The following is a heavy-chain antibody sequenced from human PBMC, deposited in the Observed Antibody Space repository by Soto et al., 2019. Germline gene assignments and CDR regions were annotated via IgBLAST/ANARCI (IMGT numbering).Heavy chain of an antibody. J-gene: IGHJ5*02. CDR3: ARDSHRWFGESTMFDP. D-gene: IGHD3-10*01. V-gene: IGHV3-33*01. CDR1: GFTFSSYG. CDR2: IWYDGSNK. Sequence: QVQLVESGGGVVQPGRSLRLSCAASGFTFSSYGMHWVRQAPGKGLEWVAVIWYDGSNKYYADSVKGRFTISRDNSKNTLYLQMNSLRAEDTAVYYCARDSHRWFGESTMFDPWGQGTLVTVSS.